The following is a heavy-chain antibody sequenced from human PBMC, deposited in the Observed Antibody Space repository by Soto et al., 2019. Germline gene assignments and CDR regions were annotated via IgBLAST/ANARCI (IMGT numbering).Heavy chain of an antibody. CDR1: GDSINSDKYY. CDR2: IYFRGNT. J-gene: IGHJ4*02. V-gene: IGHV4-39*01. Sequence: SETLSLTCSVSGDSINSDKYYWGWIRQPPGKGLEWIGSIYFRGNTYYNPSLQTRVTISLDKSKSQFSLRLPSVTAADTAVFYCANQRDSTTYFDYWGQGTLVTVSS. D-gene: IGHD1-1*01. CDR3: ANQRDSTTYFDY.